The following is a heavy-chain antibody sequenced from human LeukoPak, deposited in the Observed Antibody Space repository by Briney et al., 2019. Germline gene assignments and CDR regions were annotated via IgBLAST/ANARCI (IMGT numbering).Heavy chain of an antibody. D-gene: IGHD3-3*01. Sequence: PSETLSLTCAVYGGSFSGYYWSWIRQPPGKGLEWIGEINHSGSTNYNPSLKSRVTISVDTSKNQFSLKLSSVTAADTAVYYCAGTRYYDFWSGYYGPKHKDYVHYFDYWGQGTLVTVSS. J-gene: IGHJ4*02. CDR3: AGTRYYDFWSGYYGPKHKDYVHYFDY. V-gene: IGHV4-34*01. CDR1: GGSFSGYY. CDR2: INHSGST.